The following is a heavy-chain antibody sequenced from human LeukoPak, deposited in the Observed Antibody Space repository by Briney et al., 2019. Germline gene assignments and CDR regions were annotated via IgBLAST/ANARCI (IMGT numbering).Heavy chain of an antibody. CDR3: ARRYHYDSSGYYYDY. CDR1: GGFISSSSYY. Sequence: SESLSLTCTVSGGFISSSSYYWGWIRQPPGKGLEWIGSIFYSGNTYYNPSLKSRVTISVDTSKNPFSLRLSSVPAADTAVYYCARRYHYDSSGYYYDYWGQGTLVTASS. V-gene: IGHV4-39*01. CDR2: IFYSGNT. D-gene: IGHD3-22*01. J-gene: IGHJ4*02.